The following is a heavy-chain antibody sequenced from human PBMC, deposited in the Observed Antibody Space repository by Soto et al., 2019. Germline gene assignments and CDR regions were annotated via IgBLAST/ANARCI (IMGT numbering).Heavy chain of an antibody. CDR3: ARGRRRGYCSGGSCYAGGYFDY. CDR2: INHSGST. V-gene: IGHV4-34*01. CDR1: GRSFSGYY. D-gene: IGHD2-15*01. Sequence: PSETLSLTCAVYGRSFSGYYWSWIRQPPGKGLEWIGEINHSGSTNYNPSLKSRVTISVDTSKNQFSLKLSSVTAADTAVYYCARGRRRGYCSGGSCYAGGYFDYWGQGTLVTVSS. J-gene: IGHJ4*02.